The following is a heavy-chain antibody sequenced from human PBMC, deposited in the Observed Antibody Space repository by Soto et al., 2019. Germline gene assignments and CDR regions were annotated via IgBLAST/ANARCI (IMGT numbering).Heavy chain of an antibody. CDR3: ARGVGPDSSGYLFDY. Sequence: QVQLQESGPGLVKPSGTLSLTCAVSGGSISSSNWCSWVRQPPGKGLEWIGEIYHSGSTNYNPSRKSRVTISVDKSKNQFTLKLSSVTAAHTAVYYCARGVGPDSSGYLFDYWCQGTMVTVST. J-gene: IGHJ4*02. CDR1: GGSISSSNW. D-gene: IGHD6-19*01. V-gene: IGHV4-4*02. CDR2: IYHSGST.